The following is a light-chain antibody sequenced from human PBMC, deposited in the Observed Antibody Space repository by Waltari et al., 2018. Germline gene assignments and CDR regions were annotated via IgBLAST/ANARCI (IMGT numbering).Light chain of an antibody. CDR2: WAS. CDR1: QSILDRSDNKTF. Sequence: DIVMTQSPDSLGVSLGERATINCKSSQSILDRSDNKTFLAWYHLKPVQPPRLLIYWASTRPGVPDRFSGSGSGTDFSLTISRLQAEDVGVYYCQQYYRSPYTFGQGTKLDFK. J-gene: IGKJ2*01. CDR3: QQYYRSPYT. V-gene: IGKV4-1*01.